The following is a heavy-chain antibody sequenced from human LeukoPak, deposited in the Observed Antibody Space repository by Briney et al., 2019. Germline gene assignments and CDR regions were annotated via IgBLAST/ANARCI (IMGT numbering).Heavy chain of an antibody. V-gene: IGHV2-70*11. CDR1: GVSFSTSGMC. CDR3: ARVPRSGFYYYMDV. Sequence: SGPSLVKPTQTLTLTCTFSGVSFSTSGMCVSWIRQPPGKARERLTRIHWNDDKYYSTSLKTRLTISTYTSKNHVVLTMTKMDPVDTATYYCARVPRSGFYYYMDVWRKGTTVTVSS. D-gene: IGHD5-12*01. J-gene: IGHJ6*03. CDR2: IHWNDDK.